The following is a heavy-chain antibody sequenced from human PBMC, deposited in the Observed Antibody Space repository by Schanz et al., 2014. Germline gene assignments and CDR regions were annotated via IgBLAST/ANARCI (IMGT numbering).Heavy chain of an antibody. CDR1: GGTFSSYT. CDR3: ARGGFFDSTSFDS. J-gene: IGHJ3*01. D-gene: IGHD2-2*01. V-gene: IGHV1-46*03. CDR2: INPSSGTT. Sequence: QVQLVQSGAEVKKPGSSVKVSCKASGGTFSSYTINWVRQAPGQGLEWMGKINPSSGTTRIAQNFQGRLTVTRDTSTSTVNMELSSLRSEDTAVYYCARGGFFDSTSFDSWGQGTMVTVSP.